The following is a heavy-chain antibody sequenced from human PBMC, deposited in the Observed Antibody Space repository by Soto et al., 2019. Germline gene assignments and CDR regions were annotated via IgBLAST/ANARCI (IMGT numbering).Heavy chain of an antibody. J-gene: IGHJ6*02. CDR3: AREYYYALDV. D-gene: IGHD3-16*01. CDR2: ITSGSAYT. V-gene: IGHV3-11*05. CDR1: GFTFRDYY. Sequence: QVQLVESGGGLVKPGGSLRLSCEASGFTFRDYYMTWVRQPPGKGLEWVSSITSGSAYTTYGDSVKGRFTISRDDAKNSRYLQMNSLRDVDTALYYCAREYYYALDVWGQGTAVTVSS.